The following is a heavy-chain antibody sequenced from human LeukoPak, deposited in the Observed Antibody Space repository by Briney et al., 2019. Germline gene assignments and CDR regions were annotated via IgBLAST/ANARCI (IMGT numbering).Heavy chain of an antibody. Sequence: GASVKVSRKASGGTFSSYAISWVRQAPGQGLEWLGRIIPIFGTANYAQKFQGRVTITTDESTSTAYMELSSLRSEDTAVYYCARVVGWFGELLGAFDIWGQGTMVTVSS. CDR3: ARVVGWFGELLGAFDI. J-gene: IGHJ3*02. D-gene: IGHD3-10*01. CDR2: IIPIFGTA. V-gene: IGHV1-69*05. CDR1: GGTFSSYA.